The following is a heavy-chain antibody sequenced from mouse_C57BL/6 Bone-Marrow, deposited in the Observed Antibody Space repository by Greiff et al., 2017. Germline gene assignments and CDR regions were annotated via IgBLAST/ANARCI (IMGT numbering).Heavy chain of an antibody. V-gene: IGHV1-81*01. CDR1: GYTFTSYG. Sequence: QVQLQQSGAELARPGASVKLSCKASGYTFTSYGISWVKQRTGQGLEWIGEIYPRSGNTYYNEKFKGKATLTADKSSSTAYMELRSLTSEDSAVYFCAGGGSSSHFDYWGQGTTLTVS. J-gene: IGHJ2*01. D-gene: IGHD1-1*01. CDR3: AGGGSSSHFDY. CDR2: IYPRSGNT.